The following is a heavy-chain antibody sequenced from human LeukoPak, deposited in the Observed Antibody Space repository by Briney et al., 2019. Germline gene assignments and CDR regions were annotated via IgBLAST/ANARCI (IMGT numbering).Heavy chain of an antibody. CDR3: AKDSAHLPMVRGVYLDY. V-gene: IGHV3-23*01. CDR1: GFTFSSYA. J-gene: IGHJ4*02. CDR2: ISGTGGST. D-gene: IGHD3-10*01. Sequence: GGSLRLSCAASGFTFSSYAMSWVRQAPGKGLEWVSAISGTGGSTYYADSVKGRFTISRDNSKNTLYLQMNSLRAEDTAVYYCAKDSAHLPMVRGVYLDYWGQGTLVTVSS.